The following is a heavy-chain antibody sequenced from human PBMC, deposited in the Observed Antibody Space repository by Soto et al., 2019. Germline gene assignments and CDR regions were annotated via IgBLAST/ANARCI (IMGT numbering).Heavy chain of an antibody. CDR1: GFTFRNFA. J-gene: IGHJ4*02. V-gene: IGHV3-21*06. Sequence: EVQLVESGGGQVRPGGSLRLSCAVSGFTFRNFAMNWVRQAPGKGLEWVSSISSTGGSIYYAESLKGRFTVSRDNAQNVLYLQMNRLRVEDTAVYYCARAAREMATTPHGYWGQGTLVTVSS. CDR2: ISSTGGSI. D-gene: IGHD5-12*01. CDR3: ARAAREMATTPHGY.